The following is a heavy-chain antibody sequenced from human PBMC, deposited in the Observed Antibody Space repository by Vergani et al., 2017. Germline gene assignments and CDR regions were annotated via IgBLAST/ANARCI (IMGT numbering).Heavy chain of an antibody. CDR1: GFTFNSYA. CDR2: INNNGGRT. CDR3: AKGGGSTRCPYGGGGCDV. D-gene: IGHD2-2*01. J-gene: IGHJ3*01. Sequence: QLLESGGGLIQPGGSLRLSCAASGFTFNSYAMTWVRQAPGKGLEWVSGINNNGGRTYYADSVKGRFTISRDNSKNTLYLQMTDLRAEDTATYYCAKGGGSTRCPYGGGGCDVWGHGTMVTVSS. V-gene: IGHV3-23*01.